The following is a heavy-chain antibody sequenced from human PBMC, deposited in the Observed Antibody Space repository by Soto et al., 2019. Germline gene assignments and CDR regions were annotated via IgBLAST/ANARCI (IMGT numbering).Heavy chain of an antibody. CDR3: ARQTSLFWSGFDY. CDR1: GGSISSGDYY. V-gene: IGHV4-30-4*01. J-gene: IGHJ4*02. D-gene: IGHD3-3*01. CDR2: IYYSGST. Sequence: QVQLQESGPGLVKPSQTLSLTCTVSGGSISSGDYYWSWIRQPPGKGLEWIGYIYYSGSTYYNPSLKSRVTISVDTYKNQFSLKLSSVTAADTAVYYCARQTSLFWSGFDYWGQGTLVTVSS.